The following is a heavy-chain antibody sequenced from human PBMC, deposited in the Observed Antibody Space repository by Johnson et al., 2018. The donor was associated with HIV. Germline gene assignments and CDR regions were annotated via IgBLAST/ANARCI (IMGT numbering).Heavy chain of an antibody. CDR2: ISYDGSNK. V-gene: IGHV3-30*04. Sequence: VQLVESGGGVVQPGRSLRLSCAASGFTFSSNAMHWVRQAPGKGLEWVAVISYDGSNKYYADSVKGRFTISRDNSKNTRYLQMNSRRAEETALYYCARDPQSYRGDAFEYWGQGTMVTVSS. CDR3: ARDPQSYRGDAFEY. D-gene: IGHD4-11*01. J-gene: IGHJ3*01. CDR1: GFTFSSNA.